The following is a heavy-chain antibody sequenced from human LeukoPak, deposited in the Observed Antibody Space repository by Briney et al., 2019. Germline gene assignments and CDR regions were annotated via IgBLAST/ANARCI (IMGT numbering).Heavy chain of an antibody. CDR1: GFVVTANY. Sequence: PGGSLRFSCAGSGFVVTANYLAWARQAPGKGLEWVSTISIGGDTYYGDSVKGRSAISRDESTNTLSHHLDSLRVEDMGVYYCALLSGGTFDYWGQGTQVTVAS. CDR2: ISIGGDT. V-gene: IGHV3-53*01. D-gene: IGHD2/OR15-2a*01. CDR3: ALLSGGTFDY. J-gene: IGHJ4*02.